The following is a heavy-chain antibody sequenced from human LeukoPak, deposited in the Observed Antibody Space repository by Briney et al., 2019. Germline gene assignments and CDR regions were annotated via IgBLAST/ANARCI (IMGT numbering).Heavy chain of an antibody. Sequence: PGRSLRLSCAGSRFTFSSYGMHWVRQAPGKGLEWGAVIWYDGSKKYYSDSVKGRFTISRDNSKNTLYLQMNSLRAEDTAVYYCAKELTVYNRGYYFDYWGQGTLVTVSS. CDR1: RFTFSSYG. D-gene: IGHD1-14*01. CDR2: IWYDGSKK. J-gene: IGHJ4*02. CDR3: AKELTVYNRGYYFDY. V-gene: IGHV3-33*06.